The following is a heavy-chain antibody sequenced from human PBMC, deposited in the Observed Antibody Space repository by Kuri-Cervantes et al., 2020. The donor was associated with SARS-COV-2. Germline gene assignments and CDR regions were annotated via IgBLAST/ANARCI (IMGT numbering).Heavy chain of an antibody. D-gene: IGHD2-8*01. J-gene: IGHJ5*02. Sequence: GGSLRLSCAASGFSFSGYAMHWVRQAPGKGLEWVALISYDGSIKYYADSVKGRFTISRDNSKNTLYLQMNSLRVEDTAVYYCARGMGAIVLVRRDWFDPWGPGTLVTVSS. CDR3: ARGMGAIVLVRRDWFDP. V-gene: IGHV3-30*04. CDR1: GFSFSGYA. CDR2: ISYDGSIK.